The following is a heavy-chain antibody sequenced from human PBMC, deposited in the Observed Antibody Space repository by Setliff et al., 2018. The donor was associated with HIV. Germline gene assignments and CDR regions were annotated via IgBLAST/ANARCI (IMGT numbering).Heavy chain of an antibody. D-gene: IGHD3-3*01. CDR2: IFSIGDT. J-gene: IGHJ3*02. CDR3: ARGAFDDGYGFGGFDI. V-gene: IGHV4-39*07. CDR1: GASLRTSESS. Sequence: SETLSLTCSVSGASLRTSESSWDFIRQSPGKGLEWIASIFSIGDTYYNPALRSRGTVSLDTSKNEFSLRLTSVTAADTATYFCARGAFDDGYGFGGFDIWGQGKMVTVSS.